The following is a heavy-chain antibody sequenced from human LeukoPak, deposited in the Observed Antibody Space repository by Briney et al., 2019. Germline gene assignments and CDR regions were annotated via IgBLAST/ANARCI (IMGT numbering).Heavy chain of an antibody. V-gene: IGHV4-34*01. CDR1: GGSFSGYY. D-gene: IGHD6-13*01. J-gene: IGHJ5*02. CDR2: INHSGST. Sequence: PSETLSLTCAVYGGSFSGYYWSWIRQPPGKGLEWIGEINHSGSTNYNPSLKSRVTISVDTSKNQFSLKLSSVTAADTAMYYCARRWGQQLPPYWFDPWGQGTLVTVSS. CDR3: ARRWGQQLPPYWFDP.